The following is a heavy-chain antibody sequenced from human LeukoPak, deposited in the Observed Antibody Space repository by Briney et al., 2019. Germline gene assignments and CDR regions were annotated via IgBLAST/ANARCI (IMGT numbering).Heavy chain of an antibody. J-gene: IGHJ4*02. Sequence: PGRSLRLSCAASGFTFSSYAMHWVRQAPGKGLEWVAVISYDGGNKYYADSVKGRFTISRDNSKNTLYLQMNSLRAEDTAVYYCARDFRPIVVVVAAPAYWGQGTLVTVSS. D-gene: IGHD2-15*01. V-gene: IGHV3-30-3*01. CDR2: ISYDGGNK. CDR1: GFTFSSYA. CDR3: ARDFRPIVVVVAAPAY.